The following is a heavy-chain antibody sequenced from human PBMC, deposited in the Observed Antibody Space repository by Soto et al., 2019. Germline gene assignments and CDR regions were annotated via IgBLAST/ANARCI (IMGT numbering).Heavy chain of an antibody. J-gene: IGHJ6*02. CDR1: GFIFISYG. CDR3: ARAPHGMDV. CDR2: ISYDGSKK. Sequence: GGSLRLSCAASGFIFISYGMHWVRQAPGKGLEGVAVISYDGSKKYYADSVKGRYTISRDDSKNTLYLQMNSLRVEDTAVYYCARAPHGMDVWGQGTTVTVSS. V-gene: IGHV3-30*03.